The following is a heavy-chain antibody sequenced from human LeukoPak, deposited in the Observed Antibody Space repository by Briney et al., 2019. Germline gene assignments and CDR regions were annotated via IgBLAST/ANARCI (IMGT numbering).Heavy chain of an antibody. D-gene: IGHD3-22*01. V-gene: IGHV1-69*06. Sequence: SVKVSCKASEGTFSSYAISWVRQAPGQGLEWMGRIIPIFGTANYAQKFQGRVTITADKSTSTAYMELSRLTCEDTAVYYCARGPYYDSSGYLDYWGQGTLVTVSS. CDR2: IIPIFGTA. CDR3: ARGPYYDSSGYLDY. CDR1: EGTFSSYA. J-gene: IGHJ4*02.